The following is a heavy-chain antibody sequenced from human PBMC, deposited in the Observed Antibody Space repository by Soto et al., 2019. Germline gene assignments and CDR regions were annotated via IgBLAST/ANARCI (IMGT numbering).Heavy chain of an antibody. CDR3: AKEGFGPEFDTAMDYYGSGPLDY. D-gene: IGHD3-10*01. CDR1: GFTFSSYA. Sequence: HPGGSLRLSCAASGFTFSSYAMSWVRQAPGKGLEWVSAISGSGGSTYYADSVKGRFTISRDNSKNTLYLQMNSLRAEDTAVYYCAKEGFGPEFDTAMDYYGSGPLDYWGQGTLVTVSS. J-gene: IGHJ4*02. V-gene: IGHV3-23*01. CDR2: ISGSGGST.